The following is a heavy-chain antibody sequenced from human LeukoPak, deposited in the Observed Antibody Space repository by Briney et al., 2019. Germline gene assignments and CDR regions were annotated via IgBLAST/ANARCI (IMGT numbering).Heavy chain of an antibody. CDR3: ARTSRLQVDYFDY. D-gene: IGHD5-18*01. V-gene: IGHV3-30-3*01. CDR2: ISYDGSNK. J-gene: IGHJ4*02. CDR1: GFTFSSYW. Sequence: GGSLRLSCAASGFTFSSYWMSWVRQAPGKGLEWVAVISYDGSNKYYADSVKGRFTISRDNSKNTLYLQMNSLRAEDTAVYYCARTSRLQVDYFDYWGQGTLVTVSS.